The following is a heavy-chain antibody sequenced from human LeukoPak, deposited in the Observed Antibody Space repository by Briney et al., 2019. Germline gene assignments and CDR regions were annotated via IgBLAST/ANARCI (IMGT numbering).Heavy chain of an antibody. CDR3: ARGFPDFWSGYRLDY. J-gene: IGHJ4*02. V-gene: IGHV4-59*01. D-gene: IGHD3-3*01. CDR2: IYYSGST. CDR1: GGSISSYY. Sequence: PSETLSLTCTVSGGSISSYYWSWIRQPPGEGLGWIGYIYYSGSTNYNPSLKSRVTISVDTSKNQFSLKLSSVTAADTAVYYCARGFPDFWSGYRLDYWGQGTLVTVSS.